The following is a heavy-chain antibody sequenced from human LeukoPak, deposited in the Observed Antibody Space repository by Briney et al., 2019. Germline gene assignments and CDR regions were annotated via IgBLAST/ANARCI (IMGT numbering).Heavy chain of an antibody. J-gene: IGHJ4*02. Sequence: GGSLRLSCAASGFTFSSYSMNWVRQAPGKGLEWVSYISSSSSTIYYADSVKGRFTISRDNAKNSLYLQMNSLRAEDTAVYYCARVLGYSSSWPFDYWGQGTLVAVSS. CDR1: GFTFSSYS. V-gene: IGHV3-48*04. CDR3: ARVLGYSSSWPFDY. CDR2: ISSSSSTI. D-gene: IGHD6-13*01.